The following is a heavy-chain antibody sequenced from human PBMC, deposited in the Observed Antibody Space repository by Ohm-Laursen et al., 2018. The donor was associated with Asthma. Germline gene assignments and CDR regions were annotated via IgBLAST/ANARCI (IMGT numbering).Heavy chain of an antibody. CDR1: GGTFSSYA. D-gene: IGHD3-22*01. CDR2: IIPIFGTA. J-gene: IGHJ4*02. CDR3: ARTTNPYYYDSSGYYGWDY. Sequence: SVKVSCKASGGTFSSYAISWVRQAPGQGLEWMGGIIPIFGTANYAQKFQGRVTITADESTSTAYMELSSLRSEDTAVYYCARTTNPYYYDSSGYYGWDYWGQGTLVTVSS. V-gene: IGHV1-69*13.